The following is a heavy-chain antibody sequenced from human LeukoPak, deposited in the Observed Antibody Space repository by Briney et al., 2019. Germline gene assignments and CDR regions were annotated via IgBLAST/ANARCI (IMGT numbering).Heavy chain of an antibody. J-gene: IGHJ4*02. V-gene: IGHV3-30-3*01. CDR2: ISCDGSNK. CDR1: GFTFSSYA. CDR3: ARAPSVCSGGSCWLDY. Sequence: GSLRLSCAASGFTFSSYAMHWVRQAPGKGLEWVAVISCDGSNKYYADSVKGRFTISRDNSKNTLYLQMNSLRAEDTAVYYCARAPSVCSGGSCWLDYWGQGTLVTVSS. D-gene: IGHD2-15*01.